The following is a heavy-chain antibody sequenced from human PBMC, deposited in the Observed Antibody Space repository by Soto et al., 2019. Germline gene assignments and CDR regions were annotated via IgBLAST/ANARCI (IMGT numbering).Heavy chain of an antibody. CDR2: IYYSGST. D-gene: IGHD6-6*01. J-gene: IGHJ3*02. CDR3: ARVTEYSRILDAFDI. V-gene: IGHV4-31*03. CDR1: GVSISSGGYY. Sequence: PSETLSLTCTVSGVSISSGGYYWSWIRQHPGRGLEWIGYIYYSGSTYYNPSLKSRVTISVDTSKNQFSLKLSSVTAADTAVYYCARVTEYSRILDAFDIWGQGTMVTVSS.